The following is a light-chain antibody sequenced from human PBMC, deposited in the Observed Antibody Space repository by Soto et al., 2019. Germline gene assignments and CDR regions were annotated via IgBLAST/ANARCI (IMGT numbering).Light chain of an antibody. CDR2: DAS. J-gene: IGKJ1*01. V-gene: IGKV3D-20*02. CDR3: QQYNNWPWT. CDR1: QSISSTF. Sequence: EIVLTQSPCPLSLSPGETSTLSCRASQSISSTFLAWYQQKTGQAPRFLIYDASNRATGIPARFSGSGSATDFNLTISSLETEDLAVYYCQQYNNWPWTFGQGTKVDIK.